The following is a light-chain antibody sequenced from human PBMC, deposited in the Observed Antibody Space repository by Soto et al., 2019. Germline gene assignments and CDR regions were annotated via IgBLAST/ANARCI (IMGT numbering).Light chain of an antibody. CDR1: QGIKSD. V-gene: IGKV1-6*02. CDR2: AAS. Sequence: AIQMTQFPSSLSASVGDRVTITCRAGQGIKSDLAWYQQKPGKAPKLLIYAASSLQSGVPSRFSGSGSGTDFTLTITSLQPEDFATYYCRQDYDYPRTFGQGTNVEI. CDR3: RQDYDYPRT. J-gene: IGKJ1*01.